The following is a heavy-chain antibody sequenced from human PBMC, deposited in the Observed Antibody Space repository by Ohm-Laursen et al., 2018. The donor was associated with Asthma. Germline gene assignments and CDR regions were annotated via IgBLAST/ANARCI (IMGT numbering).Heavy chain of an antibody. D-gene: IGHD6-19*01. J-gene: IGHJ4*02. CDR3: AKDRSGWYKDY. V-gene: IGHV3-74*01. CDR1: GFTFSSYW. Sequence: SLRLSCAASGFTFSSYWMHWVRQAPGKGLVWVSRINSDGSSTSYADSVKGRFTISRDNAKNTLYLQMSSLRAEDTAVYYCAKDRSGWYKDYWGQGTLVTVSS. CDR2: INSDGSST.